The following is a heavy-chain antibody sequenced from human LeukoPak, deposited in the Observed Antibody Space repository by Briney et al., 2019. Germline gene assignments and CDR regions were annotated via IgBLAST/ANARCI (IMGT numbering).Heavy chain of an antibody. V-gene: IGHV3-21*01. J-gene: IGHJ4*02. CDR2: ISRSSGYV. Sequence: GGSLRLSCAASGFTLSSCSMNSVRQAPGKGLEWVSSISRSSGYVFYADSMKGRFTVSRDNSKNSLYLQMNTLRADDTAVYYCARFPEGSSTWSIDFWGQGTLVTVSS. CDR1: GFTLSSCS. D-gene: IGHD6-13*01. CDR3: ARFPEGSSTWSIDF.